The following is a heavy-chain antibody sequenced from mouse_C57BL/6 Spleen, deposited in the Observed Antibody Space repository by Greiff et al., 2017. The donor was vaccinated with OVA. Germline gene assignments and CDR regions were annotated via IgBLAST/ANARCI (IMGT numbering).Heavy chain of an antibody. V-gene: IGHV1-64*01. Sequence: QVQLQQPGAELVKPGASVKLSCKASGYTFTSYWMHWVKQRPGQGLEWIGMIHPNSGSTNYNEKFKSKATLTVDKSSSTAYMQLSSLTSEDSAVYYCARGRSNYERFDYWGQGTSVTVSS. CDR1: GYTFTSYW. CDR3: ARGRSNYERFDY. J-gene: IGHJ4*01. CDR2: IHPNSGST. D-gene: IGHD2-5*01.